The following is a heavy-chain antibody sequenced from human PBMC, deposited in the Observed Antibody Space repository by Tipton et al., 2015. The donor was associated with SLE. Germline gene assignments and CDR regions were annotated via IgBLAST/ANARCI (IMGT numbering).Heavy chain of an antibody. D-gene: IGHD1-26*01. CDR3: ARGRSEGYYVDYYYMDV. J-gene: IGHJ6*03. CDR2: LHYSGRS. Sequence: TLSLTCAVYGGSFSGYYWVWIRQPPGNGLEWIGRLHYSGRSYYNPYLKSRDTISLDTSRTQFSLKLPSVTAADTAVYYCARGRSEGYYVDYYYMDVWGKGTTVTVSS. CDR1: GGSFSGYY. V-gene: IGHV4-34*01.